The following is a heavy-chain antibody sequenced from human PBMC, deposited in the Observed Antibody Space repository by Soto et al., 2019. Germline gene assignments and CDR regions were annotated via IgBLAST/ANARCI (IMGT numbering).Heavy chain of an antibody. CDR1: GFTFSSYG. CDR3: AREPQYYDFWSGYYLYYYYYYGMDV. J-gene: IGHJ6*02. D-gene: IGHD3-3*01. CDR2: IWYDGSNK. V-gene: IGHV3-33*01. Sequence: PGGSLRLSCAASGFTFSSYGMHWVRQAPGKGLEWVAVIWYDGSNKYYADSVKGRFTISRDNSKNTLYLQMNSLRAEDTAVYYCAREPQYYDFWSGYYLYYYYYYGMDVWGQGTTVTVS.